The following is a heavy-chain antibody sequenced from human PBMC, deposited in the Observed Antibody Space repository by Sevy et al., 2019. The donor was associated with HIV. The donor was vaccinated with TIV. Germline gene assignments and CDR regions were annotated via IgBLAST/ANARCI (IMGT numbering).Heavy chain of an antibody. CDR3: ASMGIAAAWSY. D-gene: IGHD6-13*01. V-gene: IGHV3-30-3*01. CDR2: ISYDGSNK. CDR1: GFTFSSYA. J-gene: IGHJ4*02. Sequence: GGSLRLSCAASGFTFSSYAMHWVRQAPGKGLEWVAVISYDGSNKYYADSVKGRFTISRDNSKNTLYLQMNSLRAEDTAVYYCASMGIAAAWSYWGQGTLVPVSS.